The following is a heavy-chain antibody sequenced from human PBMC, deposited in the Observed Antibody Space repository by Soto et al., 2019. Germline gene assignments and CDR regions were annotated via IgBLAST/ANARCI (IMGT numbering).Heavy chain of an antibody. CDR1: GGSISSGDYF. Sequence: QVQLQESGPGLVKPSQTLSLTCTVSGGSISSGDYFWSWIRQSPGKGLEWIGYISSIGSTYYNPSLKRRVSVSRDTSKKQFSLKLSSVTTTDTAVYYCARGLVIRPYYYHGMDVWGQGTTVTVSS. D-gene: IGHD3-9*01. J-gene: IGHJ6*02. CDR2: ISSIGST. V-gene: IGHV4-30-4*01. CDR3: ARGLVIRPYYYHGMDV.